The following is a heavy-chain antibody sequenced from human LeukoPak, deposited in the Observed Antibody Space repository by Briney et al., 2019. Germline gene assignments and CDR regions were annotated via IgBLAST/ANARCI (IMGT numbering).Heavy chain of an antibody. D-gene: IGHD3-22*01. Sequence: GGSLRLSCASSGFTFSSYEMNWVRQAPGKGLEWVSYISSSGSTIYYADSVKGRFTISRDNAKNSLYLQMNSLRAEDTAVYYCARESYRGGYYFDYGGQGTLVTVSS. CDR3: ARESYRGGYYFDY. CDR1: GFTFSSYE. J-gene: IGHJ4*02. V-gene: IGHV3-48*03. CDR2: ISSSGSTI.